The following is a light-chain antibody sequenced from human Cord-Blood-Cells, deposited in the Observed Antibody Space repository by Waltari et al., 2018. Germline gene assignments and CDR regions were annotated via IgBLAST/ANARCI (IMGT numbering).Light chain of an antibody. CDR1: RSDVGGYNY. Sequence: QSALTHPPSASGSPGQSVTISCPGTRSDVGGYNYVSWYQQHPDKAPKLMIYEVSKRPSGVPDRFSGSKSGNTASLTVSGLQAEDEADYYCSSYAGNVVFGGGTKLTVL. J-gene: IGLJ2*01. CDR2: EVS. V-gene: IGLV2-8*01. CDR3: SSYAGNVV.